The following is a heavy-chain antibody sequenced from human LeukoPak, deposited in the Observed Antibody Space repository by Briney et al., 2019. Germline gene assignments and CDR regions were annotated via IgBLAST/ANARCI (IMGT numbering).Heavy chain of an antibody. J-gene: IGHJ1*01. D-gene: IGHD3-10*01. Sequence: SVKVSCKASGGTFSSYAISWVRQAPGQGLEWLGGIIPIFGTANYAQKFQGRVTITADKSTSTAYMELSSLRSEDTAVYYCARDGSGSYYKGEYFQHWGQGTLVTVSS. CDR2: IIPIFGTA. CDR3: ARDGSGSYYKGEYFQH. V-gene: IGHV1-69*06. CDR1: GGTFSSYA.